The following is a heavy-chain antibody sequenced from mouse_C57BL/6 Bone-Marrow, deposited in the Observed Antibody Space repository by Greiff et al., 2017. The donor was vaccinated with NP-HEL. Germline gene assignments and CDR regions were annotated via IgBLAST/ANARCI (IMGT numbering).Heavy chain of an antibody. J-gene: IGHJ3*01. CDR3: ARVLYYYGSSWFAY. D-gene: IGHD1-1*01. CDR1: GFTFSSYG. V-gene: IGHV5-6*01. CDR2: ISSGGSYT. Sequence: EVHLVESGGDLVKPGGSLKLSCAASGFTFSSYGMSWVRQTPDKRLEWVATISSGGSYTYYPASVKGRFTISRDNAKNTLYLQMSSLKSEDTAMYYCARVLYYYGSSWFAYWGQGTLVTVSA.